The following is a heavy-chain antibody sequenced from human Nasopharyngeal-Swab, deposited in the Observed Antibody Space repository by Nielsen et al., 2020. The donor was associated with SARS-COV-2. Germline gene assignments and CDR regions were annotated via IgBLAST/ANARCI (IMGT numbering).Heavy chain of an antibody. D-gene: IGHD2-2*01. V-gene: IGHV1-2*06. Sequence: WVRHAPGQGFVWMGRINPNSGGTNYAQKFQGRVTMTRDTSISTAYMELSRLRSDDTAVYYCARERDGDIVVVPAAMRYYYYGMDVWGQGTTVTVSS. J-gene: IGHJ6*02. CDR2: INPNSGGT. CDR3: ARERDGDIVVVPAAMRYYYYGMDV.